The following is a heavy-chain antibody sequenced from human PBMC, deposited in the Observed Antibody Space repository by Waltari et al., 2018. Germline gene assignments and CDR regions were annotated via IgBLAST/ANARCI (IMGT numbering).Heavy chain of an antibody. CDR3: AHSHEGDWQQRRANRFDP. V-gene: IGHV2-5*02. D-gene: IGHD2-21*01. Sequence: QITLKESGPTLVKPTQTLTLTCTFSGFSLSTSGVGVGWIRQPPGKALEWLALIYWDDDKRYSPSLKSRLTITKDTSKNQVVRTMTNMDPVDTATYYCAHSHEGDWQQRRANRFDPWGQGTLVTVSS. CDR1: GFSLSTSGVG. CDR2: IYWDDDK. J-gene: IGHJ5*02.